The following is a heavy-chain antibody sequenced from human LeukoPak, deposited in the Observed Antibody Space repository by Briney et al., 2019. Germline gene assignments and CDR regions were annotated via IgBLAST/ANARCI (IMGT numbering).Heavy chain of an antibody. CDR2: ISAYNGNT. D-gene: IGHD3-10*01. J-gene: IGHJ3*02. Sequence: ASVKVSYKASGYTFTSYGISWVRQAPGQGLEWMGWISAYNGNTNYAQKLQGRVTMTTDTSTSTAYMELRSLRSDDTAMYYCARARVGMGAFDIWSQGTMVTVSS. CDR1: GYTFTSYG. CDR3: ARARVGMGAFDI. V-gene: IGHV1-18*01.